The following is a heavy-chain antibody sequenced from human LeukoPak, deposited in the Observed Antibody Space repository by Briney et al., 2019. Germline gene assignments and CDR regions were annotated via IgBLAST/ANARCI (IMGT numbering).Heavy chain of an antibody. D-gene: IGHD2-15*01. J-gene: IGHJ4*02. CDR1: SGSTSSYY. V-gene: IGHV4-59*08. Sequence: SETLSLTCTVSSGSTSSYYWSWIRQPPGKGLEWIGYIYYSGSTNYNPSLKSRVTISVDTSKNQFSLKLSSVTAADTAVYYCARGYCSGGSCYSTCFDYWGQGTLVTVSS. CDR2: IYYSGST. CDR3: ARGYCSGGSCYSTCFDY.